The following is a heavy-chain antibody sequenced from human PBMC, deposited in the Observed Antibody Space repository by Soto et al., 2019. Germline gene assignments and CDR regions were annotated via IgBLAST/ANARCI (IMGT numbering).Heavy chain of an antibody. Sequence: QVHLQESGPGLVDPAQTLSLTCTVSGGSMSGHFWSWIRQPPGKGLEWIGTIHASGVTNYNPSLKSRVTISVDTSKNQCSLDLTSVATADTAVYYCARSRSNWDYWGHGTLVTVSS. CDR1: GGSMSGHF. CDR3: ARSRSNWDY. D-gene: IGHD4-4*01. CDR2: IHASGVT. V-gene: IGHV4-59*11. J-gene: IGHJ4*01.